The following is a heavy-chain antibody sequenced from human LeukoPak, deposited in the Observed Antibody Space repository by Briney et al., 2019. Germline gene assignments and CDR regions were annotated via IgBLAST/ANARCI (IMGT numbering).Heavy chain of an antibody. CDR2: ISSSSSYI. CDR3: ARAVAGTSDY. D-gene: IGHD6-19*01. Sequence: RAGGSLRLSCAASGFTFSSYSMNWVRQAPGKGLEWVSSISSSSSYIYYADSVKGRFTISRDNAKNSLYLQMNSLRAGDTAVYYCARAVAGTSDYWGQGTLVTVSS. J-gene: IGHJ4*02. CDR1: GFTFSSYS. V-gene: IGHV3-21*01.